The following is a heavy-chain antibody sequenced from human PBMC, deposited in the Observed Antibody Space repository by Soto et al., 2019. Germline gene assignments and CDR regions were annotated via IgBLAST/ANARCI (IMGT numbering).Heavy chain of an antibody. V-gene: IGHV1-18*01. CDR3: ARDLDGSGSYYTDY. J-gene: IGHJ4*02. CDR2: RSAYNGNT. Sequence: QVQLVQSGAEVKKPGASVKVSCKASGYMFMSYGINWVRQAPGQGLEWMGWRSAYNGNTKYAQNFQGRVTMTTDTSTSTAYMERRSLRSDDTAVYYCARDLDGSGSYYTDYWGPGTLVTVSS. D-gene: IGHD3-10*01. CDR1: GYMFMSYG.